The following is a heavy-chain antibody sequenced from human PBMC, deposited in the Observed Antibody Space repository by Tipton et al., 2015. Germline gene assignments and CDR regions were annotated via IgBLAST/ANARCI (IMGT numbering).Heavy chain of an antibody. Sequence: QSGPEVKKPGSSMKVSCKASGGNFIGYAISWVRQAPGQGLEWMGSMNPNTGYTAYAQKFQGRVTMTRTTSIKTAYLEVTSLTSEDTAVYYCARGGLSGSFPLDPWGQGTLVTVSS. CDR3: ARGGLSGSFPLDP. J-gene: IGHJ5*02. CDR1: GGNFIGYA. V-gene: IGHV1-8*02. CDR2: MNPNTGYT. D-gene: IGHD1-26*01.